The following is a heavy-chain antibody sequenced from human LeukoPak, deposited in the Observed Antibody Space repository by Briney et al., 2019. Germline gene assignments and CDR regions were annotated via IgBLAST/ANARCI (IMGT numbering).Heavy chain of an antibody. CDR3: ASDSFYDSGGYFYY. CDR1: GDSITSGSYF. J-gene: IGHJ4*02. V-gene: IGHV4-61*02. Sequence: SQTLSLTCTVSGDSITSGSYFWSWIRQPAGKGLEWIGRLSTRGNTDYNPSLKSRVTLSVDTSNNQFSLKLSSVTAADTAVYYCASDSFYDSGGYFYYWGQGTLVTVSS. CDR2: LSTRGNT. D-gene: IGHD3-22*01.